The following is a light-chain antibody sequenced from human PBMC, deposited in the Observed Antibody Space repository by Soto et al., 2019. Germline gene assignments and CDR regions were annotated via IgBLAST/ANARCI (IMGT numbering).Light chain of an antibody. CDR1: QSVSSY. CDR2: DAS. Sequence: EIVLTQSPATLSLSPGKRATLSCRASQSVSSYLAWYQQEPGQAPRLLIYDASNRAPGIPARFSGSGSGTDFTVTIISLEPEDFAVYYCQQRSNWPLTFGGVTKVEIK. V-gene: IGKV3-11*01. J-gene: IGKJ4*01. CDR3: QQRSNWPLT.